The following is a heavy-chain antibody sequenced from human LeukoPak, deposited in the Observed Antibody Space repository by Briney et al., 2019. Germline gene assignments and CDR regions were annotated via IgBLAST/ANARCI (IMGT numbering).Heavy chain of an antibody. D-gene: IGHD1-26*01. J-gene: IGHJ4*02. CDR3: AKDRDGMYSGSYYRPYYFDS. CDR2: ITWNGGNT. V-gene: IGHV3-20*04. Sequence: GGSLRLSCAGSGFTFDDYGMSWVRQAPGKGLEWVSGITWNGGNTDYADSVKGRFTISRDNAKNFLYLQMNSLRAEDTALYYCAKDRDGMYSGSYYRPYYFDSWGQGTLVTVSS. CDR1: GFTFDDYG.